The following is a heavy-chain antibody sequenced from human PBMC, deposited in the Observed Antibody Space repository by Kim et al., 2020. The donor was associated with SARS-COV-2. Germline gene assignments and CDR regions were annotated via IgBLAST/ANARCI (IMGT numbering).Heavy chain of an antibody. D-gene: IGHD2-2*01. V-gene: IGHV1-46*01. J-gene: IGHJ6*02. CDR3: ARDYPCVRTKVVPAAKSCWYGMDV. Sequence: ASVKVSCKASGYTFTSYYMHWVRQAPGQGLEWMGIINPSGGSTSYAQKFQGRVTMTRDTSTSTVYMELSSLRSEDTAVYYCARDYPCVRTKVVPAAKSCWYGMDVWGQGTTVTVSS. CDR1: GYTFTSYY. CDR2: INPSGGST.